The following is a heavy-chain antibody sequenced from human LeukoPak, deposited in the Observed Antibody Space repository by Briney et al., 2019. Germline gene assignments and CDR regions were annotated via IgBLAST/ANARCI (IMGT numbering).Heavy chain of an antibody. V-gene: IGHV3-9*01. CDR2: ISWNSGSI. Sequence: PGGSLRLSCVASGFIFSSYNMNWVRQAPGKGVEGVSGISWNSGSIDYADSVKGRFTISRDNAKNSLYLQMNSLRAEDTALYYCAKDLDRSDYYGSGSYYAGFDYWGQGTLVTVSS. J-gene: IGHJ4*02. CDR3: AKDLDRSDYYGSGSYYAGFDY. D-gene: IGHD3-10*01. CDR1: GFIFSSYN.